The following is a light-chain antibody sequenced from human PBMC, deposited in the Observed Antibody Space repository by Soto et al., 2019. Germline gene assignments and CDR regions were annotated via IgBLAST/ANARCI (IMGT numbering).Light chain of an antibody. Sequence: QSVLTQPASVSGSPGQSITISCTGTSSVVGGYNYVSWYQQHPGKAPKLMIYDVSNRPSGVSNRFSGSKSGNTASLTISGLQAEDEADYYCRSYTSSSLHVFGPGTKVTVL. CDR2: DVS. CDR1: SSVVGGYNY. J-gene: IGLJ1*01. CDR3: RSYTSSSLHV. V-gene: IGLV2-14*03.